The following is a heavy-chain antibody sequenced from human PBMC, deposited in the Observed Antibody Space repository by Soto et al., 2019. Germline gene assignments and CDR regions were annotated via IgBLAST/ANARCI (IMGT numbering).Heavy chain of an antibody. V-gene: IGHV4-4*02. CDR3: ARARYYDFWSGNHYYYYGMDV. CDR1: GGSISSSNW. D-gene: IGHD3-3*01. Sequence: PSETLSLTCAVSGGSISSSNWWSWVRQPPGKGLEWIGEINHSGSTNYNPSLKSRVTISVDTSKNQFSLKLSSVTAADTAVYYCARARYYDFWSGNHYYYYGMDVWGQGTTVTVSS. CDR2: INHSGST. J-gene: IGHJ6*02.